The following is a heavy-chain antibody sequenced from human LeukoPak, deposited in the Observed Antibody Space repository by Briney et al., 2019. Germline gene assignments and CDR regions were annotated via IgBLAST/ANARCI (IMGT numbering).Heavy chain of an antibody. Sequence: ASVKVSCKASGYTFTGYYMHWVRQAPGQGLGWMGWINPNSGGTNYAQKFQGRVTMTRDTSISTAYMELSRLRSDDTAVYYCARGDYSGWYYFDYWGQGTLVTVSS. V-gene: IGHV1-2*02. CDR3: ARGDYSGWYYFDY. D-gene: IGHD6-19*01. J-gene: IGHJ4*02. CDR2: INPNSGGT. CDR1: GYTFTGYY.